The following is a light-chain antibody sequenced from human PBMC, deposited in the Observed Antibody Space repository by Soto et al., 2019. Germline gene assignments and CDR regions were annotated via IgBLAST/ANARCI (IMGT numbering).Light chain of an antibody. J-gene: IGLJ2*01. V-gene: IGLV2-14*01. Sequence: QSALTQPASVSGSPGQSITIPCTGASSDVGGYNSVSWYQQHPGKAPKLVIYDVSNRPSGVSNRFSGSKSGNTASLTISGLQAEDEADYYCTSYTSSSLLVFGGGTKLTVL. CDR3: TSYTSSSLLV. CDR1: SSDVGGYNS. CDR2: DVS.